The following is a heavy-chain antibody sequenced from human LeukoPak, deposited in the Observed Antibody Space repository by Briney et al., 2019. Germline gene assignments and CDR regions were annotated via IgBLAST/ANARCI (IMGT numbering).Heavy chain of an antibody. D-gene: IGHD2-8*01. V-gene: IGHV4-30-2*01. J-gene: IGHJ5*02. CDR1: GGSISSGGYS. CDR2: IYHSGST. Sequence: PSGTLSLTCAVSGGSISSGGYSWSWIRQPPGKGLEWIGYIYHSGSTYYNPSLKSRVTISVDRSKNQFSLKLSSVTAADTAVYYCARDLGMYGNWFDPWGQGTLVTVSS. CDR3: ARDLGMYGNWFDP.